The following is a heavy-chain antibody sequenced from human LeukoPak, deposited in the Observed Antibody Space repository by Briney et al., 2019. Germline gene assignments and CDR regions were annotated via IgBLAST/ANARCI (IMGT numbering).Heavy chain of an antibody. CDR2: VNNDGSAT. CDR1: RFIFTNYW. V-gene: IGHV3-74*01. D-gene: IGHD2/OR15-2a*01. Sequence: GGSLRLSCAASRFIFTNYWIHWVRQAPGKGLVWVSHVNNDGSATSFADSVKGRFTISRDSAKNTVYLHMNSLRVEDTAVYYCTSFFETNWGQGTLVTVSS. J-gene: IGHJ4*02. CDR3: TSFFETN.